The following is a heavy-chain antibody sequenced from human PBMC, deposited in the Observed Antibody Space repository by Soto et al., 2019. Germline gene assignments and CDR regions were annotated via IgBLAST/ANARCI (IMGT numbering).Heavy chain of an antibody. V-gene: IGHV3-23*05. Sequence: EVQLLESGGDLVQPGGSLRLSCAASGFTFTNYIMTWVRQAPGKGLEWVSSIDKSGGDTYYADSVKGRFTISRDNSKNTLYLQRNGLRAEDTALYYGAKDTYSRSWYFWGQGTLVTVSS. CDR1: GFTFTNYI. CDR3: AKDTYSRSWYF. J-gene: IGHJ4*02. CDR2: IDKSGGDT. D-gene: IGHD2-2*01.